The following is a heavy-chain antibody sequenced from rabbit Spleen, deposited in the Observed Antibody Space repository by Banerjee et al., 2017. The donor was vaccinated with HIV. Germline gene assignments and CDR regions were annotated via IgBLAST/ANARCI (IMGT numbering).Heavy chain of an antibody. Sequence: LEESGGGLVKPGGTLTLTCTVSGFSFSSNWICWVRQAPGTGLEWIACIDTSNGDTDYANCPKGRFTISSDNAQNTVDLQMNSLTAADTATYFCARAGYAGFGYANFRDYYGMDLWGPGTLVTVS. CDR1: GFSFSSNW. V-gene: IGHV1S45*01. CDR3: ARAGYAGFGYANFRDYYGMDL. J-gene: IGHJ6*01. D-gene: IGHD6-1*01. CDR2: IDTSNGDT.